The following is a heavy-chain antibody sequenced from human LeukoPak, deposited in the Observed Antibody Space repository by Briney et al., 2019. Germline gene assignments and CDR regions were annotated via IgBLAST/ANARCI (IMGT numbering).Heavy chain of an antibody. J-gene: IGHJ5*02. D-gene: IGHD6-13*01. CDR2: ISAYNGNT. CDR1: GYTFTSYG. V-gene: IGHV1-18*01. CDR3: ARDDSSSLTSNWFDP. Sequence: ASVKVSCKASGYTFTSYGISWVRQAPGQGLEWMGWISAYNGNTSYAQKLQGRVTMTTDTSTSTAYMELRSLRSDDTAVYYCARDDSSSLTSNWFDPWGQGTLVTVSS.